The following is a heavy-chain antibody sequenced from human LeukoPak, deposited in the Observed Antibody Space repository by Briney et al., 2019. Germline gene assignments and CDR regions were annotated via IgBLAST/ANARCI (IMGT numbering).Heavy chain of an antibody. V-gene: IGHV3-30*01. D-gene: IGHD5-24*01. Sequence: GGSLRLSCAASGFTFSSYAMHWVRQAPGKGLEWVAVISYDGSNKYYADSVKGRFTISRDNSKNTLYLQMNSLRAEDTAVYYCAREDGSRPHGYSQHWGQGTLVTVSS. CDR1: GFTFSSYA. CDR2: ISYDGSNK. CDR3: AREDGSRPHGYSQH. J-gene: IGHJ1*01.